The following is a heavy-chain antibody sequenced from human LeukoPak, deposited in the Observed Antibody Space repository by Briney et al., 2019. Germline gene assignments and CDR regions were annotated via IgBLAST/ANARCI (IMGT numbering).Heavy chain of an antibody. D-gene: IGHD1-26*01. CDR2: ISGSGGST. CDR3: AKVRLREWELLTGFDY. CDR1: GFTFSSYA. V-gene: IGHV3-23*01. Sequence: PGGSLRLSCAASGFTFSSYAMSWVRQAPGKGLEWASAISGSGGSTYYADSVKGRFTISRDNSKNTLYLQMNSLRAEDTAVYYCAKVRLREWELLTGFDYWGQGTLVTVSS. J-gene: IGHJ4*02.